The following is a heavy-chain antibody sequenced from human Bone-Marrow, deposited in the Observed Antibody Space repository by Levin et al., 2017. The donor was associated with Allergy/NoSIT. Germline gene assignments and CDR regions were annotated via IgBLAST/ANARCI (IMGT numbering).Heavy chain of an antibody. CDR2: ISWNSGSI. J-gene: IGHJ4*02. CDR1: GFTFDDYA. Sequence: GGSLRLSCAASGFTFDDYAMHWVRQAPGKGLEWVSGISWNSGSIGYADSVKGRFTISRDNAKNSLYLQMNSLRAEDTAFYYCAKDPYSSGTSAYFDYWSQGTLVTVSS. D-gene: IGHD6-19*01. V-gene: IGHV3-9*01. CDR3: AKDPYSSGTSAYFDY.